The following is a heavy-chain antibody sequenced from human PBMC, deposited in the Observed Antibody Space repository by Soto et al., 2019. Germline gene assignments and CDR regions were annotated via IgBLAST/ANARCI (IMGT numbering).Heavy chain of an antibody. D-gene: IGHD2-15*01. V-gene: IGHV5-51*03. J-gene: IGHJ4*02. CDR1: GYSFTNYW. CDR3: ARLGRGYCSGGSCDPPH. Sequence: EVQLVQSGAEVKKPGASLKISCKCSGYSFTNYWIGWVRQMPGTGLELMGNIYPGDSDTSYIPSFQGQVTISADKSIRTAYLQWSSLKASDTAMYYCARLGRGYCSGGSCDPPHWGQVTLVTVSS. CDR2: IYPGDSDT.